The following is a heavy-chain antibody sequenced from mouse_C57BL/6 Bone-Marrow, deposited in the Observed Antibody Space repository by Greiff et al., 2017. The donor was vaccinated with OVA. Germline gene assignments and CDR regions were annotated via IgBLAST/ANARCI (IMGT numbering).Heavy chain of an antibody. Sequence: EVKLQESGGGLVQPGGSMKLSCVASGFTFSNYWMNWVRQSPEKGLEWVAQIRLKSDNYATHYAESGKGRFTISRDDSKSSVDLQMNNLRTEDTGIYYCPEDTTVPFDYWGQGTTLTVSS. D-gene: IGHD1-1*01. CDR3: PEDTTVPFDY. CDR1: GFTFSNYW. CDR2: IRLKSDNYAT. J-gene: IGHJ2*01. V-gene: IGHV6-3*01.